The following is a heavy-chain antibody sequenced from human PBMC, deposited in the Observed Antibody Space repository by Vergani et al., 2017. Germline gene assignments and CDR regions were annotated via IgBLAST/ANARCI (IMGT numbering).Heavy chain of an antibody. V-gene: IGHV5-51*01. J-gene: IGHJ6*02. D-gene: IGHD2-15*01. Sequence: EVQLVQSGAEVKKPGESLKISCKGSGYSFTIYWIGWVRQMPGKGLEWMGIIYPGDSDNRYSPSFQGQVTISADKSISPAYLQWSSLKASDTAMYYCGRHRGWALVEVAATPWYDYYGMDVWGQGTTVTVSS. CDR3: GRHRGWALVEVAATPWYDYYGMDV. CDR2: IYPGDSDN. CDR1: GYSFTIYW.